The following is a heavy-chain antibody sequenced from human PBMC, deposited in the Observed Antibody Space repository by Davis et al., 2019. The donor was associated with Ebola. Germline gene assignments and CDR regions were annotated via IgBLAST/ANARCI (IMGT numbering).Heavy chain of an antibody. CDR3: ARDPSIAAYFDY. D-gene: IGHD6-6*01. Sequence: GESLKISCAASGFTVSSNYMSWVRQAPGKGLEWVSVIYSGGSTYYADSVKGRFTISRDNSKNTLYLQMNSLRAEDTAVYYCARDPSIAAYFDYWGQGTLVTVSS. V-gene: IGHV3-53*01. J-gene: IGHJ4*02. CDR1: GFTVSSNY. CDR2: IYSGGST.